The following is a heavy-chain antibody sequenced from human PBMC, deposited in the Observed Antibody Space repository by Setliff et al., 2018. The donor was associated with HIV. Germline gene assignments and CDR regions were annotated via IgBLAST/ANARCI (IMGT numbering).Heavy chain of an antibody. CDR3: ARLRINDF. CDR1: GYTFSNYC. Sequence: GESLKISCKDSGYTFSNYCIAWVRQMPGKGLEWMGIIYPGNSDTTYSPSFQGRFTISRDNTKNSLYLQMDGLRVEDTAVYYCARLRINDFWGQGTPVTVSS. CDR2: IYPGNSDT. J-gene: IGHJ4*02. V-gene: IGHV5-51*01.